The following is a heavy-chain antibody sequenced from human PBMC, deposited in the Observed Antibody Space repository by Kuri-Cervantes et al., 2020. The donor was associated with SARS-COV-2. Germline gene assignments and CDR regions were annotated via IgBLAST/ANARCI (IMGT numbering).Heavy chain of an antibody. CDR2: ISYDGSNK. Sequence: GGSLRLSCAASGFTFSSYAMHWVRQAPGKGLEWVAVISYDGSNKYYADSVKGRFTISRDNSKNTLYLQMNSLGAEDTAVYYCARDASMGGFAPWGQGTLVTVSS. D-gene: IGHD5-12*01. J-gene: IGHJ5*02. CDR1: GFTFSSYA. V-gene: IGHV3-30-3*01. CDR3: ARDASMGGFAP.